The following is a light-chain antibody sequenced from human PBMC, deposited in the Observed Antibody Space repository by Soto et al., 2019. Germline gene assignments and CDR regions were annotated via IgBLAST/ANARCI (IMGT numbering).Light chain of an antibody. V-gene: IGLV2-14*01. J-gene: IGLJ1*01. CDR1: SSDVGGYNY. CDR2: EVS. CDR3: STYASSSTDV. Sequence: TQPVTVSGSTGQAVTICRTGTSSDVGGYNYVDWSPQHPGKDPKLMIYEVSTRTSGVHTRFHGSKSGNTASLTISGRQAEEEDDYRCSTYASSSTDVCGTGTKV.